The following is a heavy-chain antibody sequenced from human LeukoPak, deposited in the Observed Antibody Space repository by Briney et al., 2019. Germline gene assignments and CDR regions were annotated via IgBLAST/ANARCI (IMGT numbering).Heavy chain of an antibody. CDR3: ARCDCSGGSCPLPWFDP. V-gene: IGHV4-59*01. D-gene: IGHD2-15*01. CDR2: IYYSGST. CDR1: GGSINNYY. J-gene: IGHJ5*02. Sequence: SETLSLTCTVSGGSINNYYWNWIRQSPGKGLEWIGYIYYSGSTNYNPSLKSRVTMSVDTSRNQFSLRLSSVTPADTAVYYCARCDCSGGSCPLPWFDPWGQGTLVTVSS.